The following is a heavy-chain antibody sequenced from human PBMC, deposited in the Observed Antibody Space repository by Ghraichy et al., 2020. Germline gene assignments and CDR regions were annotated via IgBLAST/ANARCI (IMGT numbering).Heavy chain of an antibody. V-gene: IGHV3-23*01. CDR3: AKRASAGYCSSTSCYVRY. Sequence: GGSLRLSCAASGFTFSSYAMSWVRQAPGKGLEWVSAISGSGGSTYYADSVKGRFTISRDNSKNTLYLQMNSLRAEDTAVYYCAKRASAGYCSSTSCYVRYWGQGTLVTVSS. D-gene: IGHD2-2*01. CDR2: ISGSGGST. CDR1: GFTFSSYA. J-gene: IGHJ4*02.